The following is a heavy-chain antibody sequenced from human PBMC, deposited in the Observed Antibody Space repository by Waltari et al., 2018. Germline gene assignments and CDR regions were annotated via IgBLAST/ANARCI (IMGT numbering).Heavy chain of an antibody. Sequence: QVQLVQSGAEVKKPGASVKVSCKASGYTFTSYYMNWVRQAPGQGLEWMGIINPSGGSTSYAQKFQGRVTMTRDTSTGIVYMELSSLRSEDTAVYYCARAGYDYGWGNTYFFDYWGQGTLVTVSS. CDR2: INPSGGST. CDR3: ARAGYDYGWGNTYFFDY. V-gene: IGHV1-46*01. D-gene: IGHD3-10*01. CDR1: GYTFTSYY. J-gene: IGHJ4*02.